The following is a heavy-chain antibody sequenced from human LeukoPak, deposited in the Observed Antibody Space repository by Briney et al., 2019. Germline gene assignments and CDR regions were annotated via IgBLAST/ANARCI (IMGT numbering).Heavy chain of an antibody. CDR2: ITSNGGST. CDR1: GFTFSTNS. V-gene: IGHV3-64D*08. CDR3: AKDHSPNCSGGNCYPDAFDI. J-gene: IGHJ3*02. D-gene: IGHD2-15*01. Sequence: PGGSLRLSCSASGFTFSTNSMHWVRQAPGKGLEFVSAITSNGGSTYYADSVKGRFTISRDNSKNTLYLQMSSLRAEDTAVYYCAKDHSPNCSGGNCYPDAFDIWGQGTMVTVSS.